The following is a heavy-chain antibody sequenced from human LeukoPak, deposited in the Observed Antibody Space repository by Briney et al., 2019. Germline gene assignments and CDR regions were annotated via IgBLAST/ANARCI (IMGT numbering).Heavy chain of an antibody. V-gene: IGHV3-20*04. Sequence: GSLRPSCAASGFIVADHGMTWVRQVPGKGLEWVSGINWNGGSKGYVDSVKSRFTISRDNAKNVLFLEMNNLRAEDTAFYYCARGEWDLRDWGQGTLVIVSS. J-gene: IGHJ4*02. CDR3: ARGEWDLRD. CDR1: GFIVADHG. D-gene: IGHD1-26*01. CDR2: INWNGGSK.